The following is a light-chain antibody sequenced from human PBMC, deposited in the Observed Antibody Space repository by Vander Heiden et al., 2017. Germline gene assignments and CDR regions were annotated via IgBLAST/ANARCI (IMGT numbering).Light chain of an antibody. CDR2: DDT. CDR1: SIGSNT. Sequence: SNVLTQPPSGSVAPGQTATITCGGNSIGSNTVHWYQQRPGPAPVLVVYDDTDRPSRIPERFSGSNSGNTATLTISRVEAGDEADYYCQVWDTSGDHFAVFGGGTQLTVL. J-gene: IGLJ7*01. V-gene: IGLV3-21*02. CDR3: QVWDTSGDHFAV.